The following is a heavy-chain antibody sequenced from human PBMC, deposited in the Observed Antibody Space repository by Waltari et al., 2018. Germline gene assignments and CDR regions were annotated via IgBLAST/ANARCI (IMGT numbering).Heavy chain of an antibody. CDR3: ATFVSGSFTFPDY. CDR1: GFTFSNYY. D-gene: IGHD3-16*01. J-gene: IGHJ4*02. CDR2: CSPSGAGT. Sequence: QFQLVQSGAAVKKPGASVKVSCEASGFTFSNYYVHWGRQAPGPGLEWMALCSPSGAGTRYEEKFQGRVTLTRDTSTSTVYMDLSSLRSEDTAVYYCATFVSGSFTFPDYWGQGTLVTVSS. V-gene: IGHV1-46*03.